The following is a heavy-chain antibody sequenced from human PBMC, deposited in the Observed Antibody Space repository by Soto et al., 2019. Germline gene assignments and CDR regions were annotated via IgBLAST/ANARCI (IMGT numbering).Heavy chain of an antibody. D-gene: IGHD3-10*01. CDR2: ISSSGATL. J-gene: IGHJ5*02. Sequence: QVQLVESGGGLVKSGGSLRLSCAASGFTFSDYYMSWIRQAPGKGLEWISYISSSGATLYYADSVKGRFTTSRDNANNSLFLEMNSLRAEDTAVYYCVRVGYAYGNDPWGQGTLVAVSS. CDR3: VRVGYAYGNDP. CDR1: GFTFSDYY. V-gene: IGHV3-11*01.